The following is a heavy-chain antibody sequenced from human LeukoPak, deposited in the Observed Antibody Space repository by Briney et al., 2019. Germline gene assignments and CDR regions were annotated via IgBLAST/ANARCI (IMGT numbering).Heavy chain of an antibody. CDR3: ARDPPFILGTTFFDY. Sequence: PGRSLTLSSAASGSTFPSSAMSWVRHAPGPALESVSSISTSSTYIYYADSVKCRFTISRDNAKNSLYLQMNSLRAEDTAVYYCARDPPFILGTTFFDYWGQGSLVTVSS. D-gene: IGHD1-1*01. CDR2: ISTSSTYI. CDR1: GSTFPSSA. J-gene: IGHJ4*02. V-gene: IGHV3-21*01.